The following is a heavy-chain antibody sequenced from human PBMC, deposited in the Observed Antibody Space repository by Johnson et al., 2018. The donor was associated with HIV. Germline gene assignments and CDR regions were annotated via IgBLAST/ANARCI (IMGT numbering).Heavy chain of an antibody. Sequence: VQLVESGGGMVQPGGSLRLSCVASGFTFSSYAMHWVRQAPGKGLEWVANIKQDGSERYYVDSVKGRFTISRANAMNSLFLQLNSLRAEDTAVYYCARDQAGTTDDAFDIWGQGTMVTVSS. CDR1: GFTFSSYA. CDR2: IKQDGSER. V-gene: IGHV3-7*01. J-gene: IGHJ3*02. D-gene: IGHD1-7*01. CDR3: ARDQAGTTDDAFDI.